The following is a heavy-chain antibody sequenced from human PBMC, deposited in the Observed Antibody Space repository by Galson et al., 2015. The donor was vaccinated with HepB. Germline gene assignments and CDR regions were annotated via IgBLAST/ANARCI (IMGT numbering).Heavy chain of an antibody. CDR3: ARSLTTVTTWHY. D-gene: IGHD4-17*01. Sequence: SVKVSCKASGYTFTSYAMHWVRQAPGQRLEWMGWINAGNGNTNYSQKFQGRVTITRDTSASTAYVELSSLRSEDTAVYYCARSLTTVTTWHYWGQGTLVTVSS. V-gene: IGHV1-3*01. J-gene: IGHJ4*02. CDR2: INAGNGNT. CDR1: GYTFTSYA.